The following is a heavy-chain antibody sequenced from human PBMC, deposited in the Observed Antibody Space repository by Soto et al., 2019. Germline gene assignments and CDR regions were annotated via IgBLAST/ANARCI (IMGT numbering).Heavy chain of an antibody. CDR1: GGSISSYY. Sequence: SETLSLTCTVSGGSISSYYWSWIRRPPGKGLEWIGYIYYSGSTNYNPSLKSRVTISVDTSKNQFSLKLSSVTAADTAVYYCARDAKVGATSGGYYYYGMDVWGQGTTVTVSS. CDR3: ARDAKVGATSGGYYYYGMDV. D-gene: IGHD1-26*01. J-gene: IGHJ6*02. CDR2: IYYSGST. V-gene: IGHV4-59*01.